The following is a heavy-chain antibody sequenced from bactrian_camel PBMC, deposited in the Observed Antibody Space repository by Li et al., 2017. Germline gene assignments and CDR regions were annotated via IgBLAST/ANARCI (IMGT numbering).Heavy chain of an antibody. CDR1: GDTVSSRY. D-gene: IGHD7*01. CDR2: VDSDGRT. Sequence: VQLVESGGGSVKAGGSLTLSCSVSGDTVSSRYMAWFRQPPGQGREGVAAVDSDGRTGTADSVKGRFTISLDNAKNRLYLQMNNLKPEDTAMYYCAAYVGSRVLGPWSYERGTYDFWGPGTQVTVS. J-gene: IGHJ4*01. V-gene: IGHV3S10*01. CDR3: AAYVGSRVLGPWSYERGTYDF.